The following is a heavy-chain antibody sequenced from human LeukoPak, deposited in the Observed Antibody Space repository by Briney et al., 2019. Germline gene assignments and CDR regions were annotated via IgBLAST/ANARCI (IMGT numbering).Heavy chain of an antibody. CDR2: IRSKANSYAT. D-gene: IGHD6-19*01. CDR1: GSTFSGSA. Sequence: GGSLRLSCAASGSTFSGSAMHWVRQASGKGLEWVGRIRSKANSYATAYAASVKGRFTISRDDSKNTVYLQMNSLKTEDTAVYYCTRQNSGWYDFDYWGQGTLVTVSS. J-gene: IGHJ4*02. CDR3: TRQNSGWYDFDY. V-gene: IGHV3-73*01.